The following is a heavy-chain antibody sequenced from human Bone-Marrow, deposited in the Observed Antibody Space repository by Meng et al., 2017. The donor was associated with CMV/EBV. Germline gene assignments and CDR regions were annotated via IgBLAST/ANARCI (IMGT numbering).Heavy chain of an antibody. CDR1: GCSYGTSGVG. J-gene: IGHJ4*02. D-gene: IGHD3-10*01. V-gene: IGHV2-5*02. CDR3: ADYYNYLVY. CDR2: ISWDDDQ. Sequence: QITLEESGPTLVTPTQTLTLACSVSGCSYGTSGVGLGWIREPPGKGLEWLAFISWDDDQRYRPSLKSRVNKTKDTANIQVVLTMTNMDAVDTATYYCADYYNYLVYWGQGTLVTVSS.